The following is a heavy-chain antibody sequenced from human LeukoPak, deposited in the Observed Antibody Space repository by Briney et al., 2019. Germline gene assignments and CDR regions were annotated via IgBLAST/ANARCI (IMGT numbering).Heavy chain of an antibody. CDR1: GGTFSSYA. D-gene: IGHD3-10*01. J-gene: IGHJ4*02. CDR2: IIPIFGTA. V-gene: IGHV1-69*06. CDR3: ARGPNYYGSGSYLDY. Sequence: GASVKVSCKASGGTFSSYAISWVRQAPGQGLEWMGGIIPIFGTANYAQKFQGRVTITADKSTSTAYMELSSLRSEGTAVYYCARGPNYYGSGSYLDYWGQGTLVTVSS.